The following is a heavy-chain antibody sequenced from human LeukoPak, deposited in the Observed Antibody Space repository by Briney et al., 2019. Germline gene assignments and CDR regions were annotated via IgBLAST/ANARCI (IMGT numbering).Heavy chain of an antibody. CDR3: ARSRGPPTHFDY. V-gene: IGHV3-21*01. Sequence: NPGGSLRLSCGASGFPFSSHRMDWVRQAPGKGLEWVSSISSGDDYIYYADSVMGRFTISRDNAKNSLFLQMDRLRAEDTAVYYCARSRGPPTHFDYWGQGTLVTVSS. J-gene: IGHJ4*02. CDR2: ISSGDDYI. CDR1: GFPFSSHR. D-gene: IGHD6-25*01.